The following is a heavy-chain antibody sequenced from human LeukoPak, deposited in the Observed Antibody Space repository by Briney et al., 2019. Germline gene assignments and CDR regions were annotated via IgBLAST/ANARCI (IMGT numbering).Heavy chain of an antibody. CDR3: ARINYYGSVGY. CDR1: GYTFTTYG. CDR2: ISAYNGNT. V-gene: IGHV1-18*01. D-gene: IGHD3-10*01. J-gene: IGHJ4*02. Sequence: ASVKVSCKASGYTFTTYGLSWVRQAPGQGLEWMGWISAYNGNTNYAQKLQGRVTMTTDTSTSTAYMELRSLRSDDTAVYYCARINYYGSVGYWGQGTLVTVSS.